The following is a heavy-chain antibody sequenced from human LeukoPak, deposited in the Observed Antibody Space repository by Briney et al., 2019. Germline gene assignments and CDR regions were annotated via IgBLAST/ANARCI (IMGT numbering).Heavy chain of an antibody. CDR3: ARVRRDILTGYYYFDC. V-gene: IGHV4-4*02. J-gene: IGHJ4*02. CDR1: GGSISSSNW. CDR2: IYHSGST. D-gene: IGHD3-9*01. Sequence: SGTLSLTCAVSGGSISSSNWWSWVRQPPGKGLEWIGEIYHSGSTNYNPSLKSRVTISVDKSKNQFSLKLSSVTAADTAVYYCARVRRDILTGYYYFDCWGQGTLVTVSS.